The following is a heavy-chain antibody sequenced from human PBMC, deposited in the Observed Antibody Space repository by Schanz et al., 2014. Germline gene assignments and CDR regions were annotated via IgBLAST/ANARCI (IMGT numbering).Heavy chain of an antibody. CDR3: ARDRRLQRQSGWDY. V-gene: IGHV1-2*06. D-gene: IGHD3-10*01. J-gene: IGHJ4*02. CDR1: GYTFTGYY. Sequence: QVQVIQSGPEVKKPGASVKVSCKASGYTFTGYYMHWVRQAPGQGPEWMGRINPNSGGTNYAQKFQGRVTMTWDRSISTANMELSRLRSDDTAVYYCARDRRLQRQSGWDYWGQGTLVTVSS. CDR2: INPNSGGT.